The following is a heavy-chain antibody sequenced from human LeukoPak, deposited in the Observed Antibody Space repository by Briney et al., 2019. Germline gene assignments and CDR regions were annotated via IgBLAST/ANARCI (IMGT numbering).Heavy chain of an antibody. Sequence: SETLSLTCTVSGGSISSYYWSWIRQPAGKGLEWIGRIYTSGSTNYNPSLKSRVTMSVDTSKNQFPLKLSSVTAADTAVYYCARLRGQWLAPYYYYYMDVWGKGTTVTVSS. V-gene: IGHV4-4*07. CDR2: IYTSGST. J-gene: IGHJ6*03. D-gene: IGHD6-19*01. CDR3: ARLRGQWLAPYYYYYMDV. CDR1: GGSISSYY.